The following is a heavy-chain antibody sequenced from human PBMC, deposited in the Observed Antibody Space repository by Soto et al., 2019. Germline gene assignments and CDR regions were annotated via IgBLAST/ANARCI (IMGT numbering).Heavy chain of an antibody. J-gene: IGHJ4*02. Sequence: QVQLVQSGAEVKKPGASVKVSCKASGYTFTSYDINWVRQATGQGLEWMGWMNPKSGNTGYAPKFQGRVTMTRNTSMSTAYMELSSLRSEDTAVYYCARGLTATSSSWAQINWGQGTLVTVSS. CDR3: ARGLTATSSSWAQIN. D-gene: IGHD6-13*01. CDR1: GYTFTSYD. CDR2: MNPKSGNT. V-gene: IGHV1-8*01.